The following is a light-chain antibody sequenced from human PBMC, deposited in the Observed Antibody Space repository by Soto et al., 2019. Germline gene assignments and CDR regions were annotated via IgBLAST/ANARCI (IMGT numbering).Light chain of an antibody. CDR1: SSDVGGYSY. CDR2: DVS. V-gene: IGLV2-14*01. Sequence: QSALTQPASVSGSPGQSITISCTGTSSDVGGYSYVSWYQQCPGKAPKLMIFDVSYRPSGVSNRFSGSKSGNTASLTISGLQAEDEADYYGSSYTSSRSKVFGPGTKVTVL. J-gene: IGLJ1*01. CDR3: SSYTSSRSKV.